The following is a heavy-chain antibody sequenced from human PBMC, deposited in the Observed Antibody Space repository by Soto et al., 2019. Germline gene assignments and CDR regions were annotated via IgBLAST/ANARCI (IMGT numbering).Heavy chain of an antibody. CDR2: VSGGGGST. J-gene: IGHJ4*02. Sequence: PGGSLRLSCAASGFTFSSYAVAWVRQAPGKGLEWVSTVSGGGGSTYYADSVKGRFTISRDNSGNTVYLQMNSLNAGDTALYYCAKTESFNGYYNAFDSWGQGTRVTVSS. V-gene: IGHV3-23*01. D-gene: IGHD3-9*01. CDR3: AKTESFNGYYNAFDS. CDR1: GFTFSSYA.